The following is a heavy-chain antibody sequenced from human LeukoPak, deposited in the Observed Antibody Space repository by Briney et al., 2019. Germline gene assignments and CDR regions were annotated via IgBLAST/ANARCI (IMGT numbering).Heavy chain of an antibody. J-gene: IGHJ5*02. Sequence: SETLSLTCTVSGGSMSSYYWSWIRQPPGEGLEWIGYIYYSGSTNYNPSLKSRVTISVDTSKSQFSLKVSSVTAADTAVYYCARGAGNLVAWFDPWGQGTLVTVSS. V-gene: IGHV4-59*01. CDR3: ARGAGNLVAWFDP. CDR2: IYYSGST. CDR1: GGSMSSYY.